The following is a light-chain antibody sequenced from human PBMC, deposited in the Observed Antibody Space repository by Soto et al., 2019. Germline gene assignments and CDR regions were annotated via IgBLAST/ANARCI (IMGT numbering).Light chain of an antibody. CDR3: QQRSTWLYT. CDR2: DAS. V-gene: IGKV3-11*02. J-gene: IGKJ2*01. Sequence: EILLAQSPATLSLSPGERATLSCKASQDVSIFLAWSQQKPGQAPRLLIHDASNRATGVPARFSGSGSGRDFTLTITSLEPEDFAVYYCQQRSTWLYTFGQGTKLEV. CDR1: QDVSIF.